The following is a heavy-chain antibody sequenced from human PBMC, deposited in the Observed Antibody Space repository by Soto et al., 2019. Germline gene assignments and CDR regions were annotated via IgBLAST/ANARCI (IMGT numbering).Heavy chain of an antibody. Sequence: GASVKVSCKASGYTFTSYYMHWVRQAPGQGLEWMGIINPSGGSTSYAQKFQGRVTMTRDTSTSTVYMELSSLRSEDAAVYYCATSESIRDSVDWGQGTLVTVSS. J-gene: IGHJ4*02. CDR1: GYTFTSYY. V-gene: IGHV1-46*01. CDR2: INPSGGST. CDR3: ATSESIRDSVD. D-gene: IGHD2-21*01.